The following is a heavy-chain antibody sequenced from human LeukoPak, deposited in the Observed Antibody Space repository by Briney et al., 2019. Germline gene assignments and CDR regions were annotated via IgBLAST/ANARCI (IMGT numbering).Heavy chain of an antibody. Sequence: KTSGPTLVKPTQTLTLTCTFSGFSLSTSGVGVGWIRQPPGKALEWLALIYWDDDKRYSPSLKSRLTITKDTSKNQVVLTMTNMDPVDIATYYCAHRRNSGLDRRFDFEYWGQGTLVTVSS. CDR1: GFSLSTSGVG. J-gene: IGHJ4*02. D-gene: IGHD1-14*01. CDR3: AHRRNSGLDRRFDFEY. V-gene: IGHV2-5*02. CDR2: IYWDDDK.